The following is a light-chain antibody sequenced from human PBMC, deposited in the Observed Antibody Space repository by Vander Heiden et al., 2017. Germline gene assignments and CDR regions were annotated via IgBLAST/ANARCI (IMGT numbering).Light chain of an antibody. Sequence: DIQMTQSQSSLCASVGDRVTITCRASQGISNKLAWLQQNPGKAPKSLVYGAATLQRGVPSKCSGSGSGTDLTLNISSLQRHDFATYYCQQYHSERRTFGQGTKVKIK. CDR1: QGISNK. J-gene: IGKJ1*01. CDR3: QQYHSERRT. CDR2: GAA. V-gene: IGKV1-16*02.